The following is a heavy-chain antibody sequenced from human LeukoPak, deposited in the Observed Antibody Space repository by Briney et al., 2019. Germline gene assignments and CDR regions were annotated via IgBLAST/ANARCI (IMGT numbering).Heavy chain of an antibody. CDR2: IYYSGST. Sequence: PSETLSLTCAVSGGSISSGGYSWSWIRQPPGKGLEWIGYIYYSGSTSYNPSLQSRISISVDTSQNQFSLKLNSVTAADTAIYYCVRGGGGYSRYYFDYWGQGTLVTVSS. D-gene: IGHD1-26*01. CDR1: GGSISSGGYS. CDR3: VRGGGGYSRYYFDY. J-gene: IGHJ4*02. V-gene: IGHV4-30-4*07.